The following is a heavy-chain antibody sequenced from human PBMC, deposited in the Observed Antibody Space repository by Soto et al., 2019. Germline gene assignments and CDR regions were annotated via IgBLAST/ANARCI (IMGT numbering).Heavy chain of an antibody. Sequence: PWWSLRLSCAASVFTVSSNYMSWVRQAPGKGLEWVSVIYSGGSTYYADSVKGRFTISRDNSKNTLYLQMNSLRAEDTAVYYCARDDRSAYSSNYYYGMDVWGQGTTVTVSS. CDR1: VFTVSSNY. V-gene: IGHV3-53*01. CDR2: IYSGGST. CDR3: ARDDRSAYSSNYYYGMDV. D-gene: IGHD6-13*01. J-gene: IGHJ6*02.